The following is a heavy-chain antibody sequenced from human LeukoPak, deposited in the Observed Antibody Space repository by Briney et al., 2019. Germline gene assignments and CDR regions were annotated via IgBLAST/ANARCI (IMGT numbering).Heavy chain of an antibody. V-gene: IGHV4-34*01. J-gene: IGHJ4*02. CDR3: ARNYYYDSSGYYLFDY. CDR2: INHSGST. Sequence: SETLSLTCAVYGGSFSGYYWSWIRQPPGKGLEWIGEINHSGSTNYNPSLKSRVTISVDTSKNQFSLKLSSVTAADTAVYYCARNYYYDSSGYYLFDYWGQGTLVTVTS. D-gene: IGHD3-22*01. CDR1: GGSFSGYY.